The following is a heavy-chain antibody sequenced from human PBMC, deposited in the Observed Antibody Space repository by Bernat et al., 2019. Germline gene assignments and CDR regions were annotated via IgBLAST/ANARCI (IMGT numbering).Heavy chain of an antibody. CDR1: GFTFSSYG. CDR2: ISYDGSNK. CDR3: ASRHDY. V-gene: IGHV3-30*03. J-gene: IGHJ4*02. Sequence: QVQLVESGGGVVQPGRSLRLSCAASGFTFSSYGMHWVRQAPGKGLEWVAVISYDGSNKYYADSVKGRFTISRDNSKNTLYLKMNSLRAEDTAVYYCASRHDYWGQGTLVTVSS.